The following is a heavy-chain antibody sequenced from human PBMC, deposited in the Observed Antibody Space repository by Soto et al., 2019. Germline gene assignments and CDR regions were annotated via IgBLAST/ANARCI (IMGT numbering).Heavy chain of an antibody. J-gene: IGHJ4*02. CDR1: GGSFTSNNW. D-gene: IGHD1-7*01. CDR3: ASRDPGTSVDY. Sequence: PSETLSLTCAVSGGSFTSNNWWTWVRQPPGQGLERIGEIYRTGSTNYNPSLKSRVTISLDKSENQFSLKVTSLTAADTAVYYCASRDPGTSVDYWVQGTLVTGSS. CDR2: IYRTGST. V-gene: IGHV4-4*02.